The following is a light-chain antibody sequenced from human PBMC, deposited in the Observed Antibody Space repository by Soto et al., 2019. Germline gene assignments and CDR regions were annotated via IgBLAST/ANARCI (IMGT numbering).Light chain of an antibody. CDR1: SSDVGGYDY. V-gene: IGLV2-14*01. CDR3: CSYAGSSSYV. J-gene: IGLJ1*01. CDR2: GVT. Sequence: QSALTQPASVSGSPGQSITISCSGTSSDVGGYDYVSWYQQHPGKAPKLLIYGVTSRPSGVSNRFSGSKSGNTASLTISGLHAEDEADYYCCSYAGSSSYVFGTGTKLTVL.